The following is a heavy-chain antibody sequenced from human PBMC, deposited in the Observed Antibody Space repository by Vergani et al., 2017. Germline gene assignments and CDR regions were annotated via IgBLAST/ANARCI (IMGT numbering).Heavy chain of an antibody. CDR3: AKGGYYYGSGSSYYGMDV. V-gene: IGHV3-23*01. CDR1: GFTFSTYA. CDR2: ISGSGCST. D-gene: IGHD3-10*01. J-gene: IGHJ6*02. Sequence: EVQLLESGGSLKQPGGSVRLSCAASGFTFSTYAMHWVRQAPGKGLEWGSAISGSGCSTYYADSVKGRFTISRDNSKNTLYLQMNSLRAEDTAVYYCAKGGYYYGSGSSYYGMDVWGQGTTVTVSS.